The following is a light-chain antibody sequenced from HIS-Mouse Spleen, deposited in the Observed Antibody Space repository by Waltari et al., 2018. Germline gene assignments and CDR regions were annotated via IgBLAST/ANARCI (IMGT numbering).Light chain of an antibody. V-gene: IGLV2-11*01. CDR2: DFS. CDR3: AAWDDSLSGYV. CDR1: SSDVGGYNY. J-gene: IGLJ1*01. Sequence: QSALTQPRSVSGSPGQSVTISCTGTSSDVGGYNYVSWYQQHPGKAPKLMIYDFSKRPSGVPDRFSGSKSGTSASLAISGLRSEDEADYYCAAWDDSLSGYVFGTGTKVTVL.